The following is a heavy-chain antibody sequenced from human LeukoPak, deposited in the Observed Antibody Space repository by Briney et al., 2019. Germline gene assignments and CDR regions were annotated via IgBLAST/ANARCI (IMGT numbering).Heavy chain of an antibody. CDR2: ISSSSSYI. J-gene: IGHJ3*02. CDR1: GFTFSSYS. V-gene: IGHV3-21*01. CDR3: ARTGDRIAFDI. Sequence: GGSLRLSCAASGFTFSSYSMNWVRQAPGKGLEWVSSISSSSSYIYYADSVKGRFTISSDNAKNSLYLQMNSLRAEDTAVYYCARTGDRIAFDIWGQGTMVTVSS. D-gene: IGHD7-27*01.